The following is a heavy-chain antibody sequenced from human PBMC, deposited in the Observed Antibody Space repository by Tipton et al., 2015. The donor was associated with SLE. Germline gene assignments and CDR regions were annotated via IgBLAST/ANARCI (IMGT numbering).Heavy chain of an antibody. CDR1: GGSFSGYY. J-gene: IGHJ1*01. Sequence: TLSLTCAVYGGSFSGYYWGWIRQPPGKGLEWIGSIYYSGSTYYNPSLKSRVTISVDTSKNQFSLKLGSVTAADTAVYYCARGGEAVAGTSYFQHWGQGTLVTVSS. CDR2: IYYSGST. D-gene: IGHD6-19*01. CDR3: ARGGEAVAGTSYFQH. V-gene: IGHV4-34*01.